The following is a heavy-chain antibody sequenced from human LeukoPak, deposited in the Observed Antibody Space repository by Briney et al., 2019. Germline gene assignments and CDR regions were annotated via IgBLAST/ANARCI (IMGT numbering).Heavy chain of an antibody. Sequence: GGSLRLSCAASGFTFSSNYMSWVRQAPGKGLEWVSVIYSGGSTYYTDSVQGRFTISRDNSKNTLYLQMNSLRAEDTAVYYCARDLCSWNDGGRFDYWGQGTLVTVSS. J-gene: IGHJ4*02. V-gene: IGHV3-53*01. D-gene: IGHD1-1*01. CDR3: ARDLCSWNDGGRFDY. CDR2: IYSGGST. CDR1: GFTFSSNY.